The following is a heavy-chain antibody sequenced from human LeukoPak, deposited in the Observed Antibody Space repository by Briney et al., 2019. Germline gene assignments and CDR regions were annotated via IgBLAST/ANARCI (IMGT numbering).Heavy chain of an antibody. CDR1: GFTFSSYG. V-gene: IGHV3-30*18. J-gene: IGHJ4*02. D-gene: IGHD3-22*01. CDR3: AKVRGPHSRGYYAFDY. Sequence: PGRSLRLSCAASGFTFSSYGMHWVRQAPGKGLEWVAVISYDGSNKYYADSVKGRFTISRDNSKNTLYLQMNSLRAEDTAVYYCAKVRGPHSRGYYAFDYWGQGTLVTVSS. CDR2: ISYDGSNK.